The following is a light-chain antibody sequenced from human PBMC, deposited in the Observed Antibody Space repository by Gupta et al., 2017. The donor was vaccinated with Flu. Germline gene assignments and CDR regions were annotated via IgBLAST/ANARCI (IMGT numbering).Light chain of an antibody. CDR2: GYT. CDR3: QSYDSSLSGPV. CDR1: SSNIGAGYD. V-gene: IGLV1-40*01. J-gene: IGLJ2*01. Sequence: QSVLTQPPSVSGAPGQRVISTCAGSSSNIGAGYDVHWYQQLPGTAPQLLIYGYTKRPSWVPDRFSGSKSDTSASLALTGLQAEDEADYYCQSYDSSLSGPVFGGGTKLSVL.